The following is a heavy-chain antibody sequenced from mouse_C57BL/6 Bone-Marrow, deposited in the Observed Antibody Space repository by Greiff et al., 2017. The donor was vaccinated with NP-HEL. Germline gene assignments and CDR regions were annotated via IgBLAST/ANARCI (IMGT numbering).Heavy chain of an antibody. CDR2: IDPEGGGT. D-gene: IGHD1-1*01. CDR3: SRVYYGSSYRFDY. J-gene: IGHJ2*01. CDR1: GFNFKDYY. Sequence: VQLVESGAELVKPGASVKLSCKASGFNFKDYYMHWVKQRPEQGLEWIGRIDPEGGGTKYAPKFQGKATMTADKSSNTAYLQHSSLTSDYTAVYYCSRVYYGSSYRFDYWGKHTTLTVSS. V-gene: IGHV14-2*02.